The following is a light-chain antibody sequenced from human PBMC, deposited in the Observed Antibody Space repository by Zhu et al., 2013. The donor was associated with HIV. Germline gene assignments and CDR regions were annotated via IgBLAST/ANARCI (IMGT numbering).Light chain of an antibody. J-gene: IGKJ5*01. CDR3: QQRDMWPVT. V-gene: IGKV3D-20*02. CDR2: DAS. CDR1: QSVSSSY. Sequence: EIVLTQSPGTLSLSPGERATLSCRASQSVSSSYLAWYQQKPGQAPRLLIYDASNRATGIPARFSGSGSGTDFTLSISSLEPEDLGVYYCQQRDMWPVTFGQGTRLEIK.